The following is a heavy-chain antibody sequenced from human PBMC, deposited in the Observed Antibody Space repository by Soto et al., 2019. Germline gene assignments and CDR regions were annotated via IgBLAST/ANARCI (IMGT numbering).Heavy chain of an antibody. CDR2: ITSNVDST. CDR3: AKDSPYYTDPLSYVDS. D-gene: IGHD3-22*01. J-gene: IGHJ4*02. V-gene: IGHV3-23*01. Sequence: GGSLSLSCAAFGFDFNKYAMTWVRQAPGKGLQWVSSITSNVDSTYYADSVKGRFTTSRDNSKNTLYLQMNSLRADDTAVFYCAKDSPYYTDPLSYVDSWGQGTLVTVSS. CDR1: GFDFNKYA.